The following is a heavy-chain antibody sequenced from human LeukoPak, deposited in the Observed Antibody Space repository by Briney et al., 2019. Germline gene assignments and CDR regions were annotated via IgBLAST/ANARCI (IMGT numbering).Heavy chain of an antibody. V-gene: IGHV1-69*13. Sequence: SVKVSCKASGGTFSSYAISWVRQAPGQGLEWMGGIIPIFGTANYAQKVQGRVTITADESTSTAYMELSSLRSEDTAVYYCASGIAAAPYYYYYMDVWGKGTTVTVSS. CDR2: IIPIFGTA. D-gene: IGHD6-13*01. J-gene: IGHJ6*03. CDR3: ASGIAAAPYYYYYMDV. CDR1: GGTFSSYA.